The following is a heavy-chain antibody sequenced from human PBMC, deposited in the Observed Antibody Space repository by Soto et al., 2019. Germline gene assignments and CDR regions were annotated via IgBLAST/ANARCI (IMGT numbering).Heavy chain of an antibody. CDR3: ARGLYCGGGCYSHFDY. CDR2: IIPIFGTT. Sequence: VQLVQSGAEVKKPGSSVKVSCKASGGTFSNYPFIWVRQAPGQGLDWMGGIIPIFGTTDYGQRFQGRVTITEDESTNTAYMELSSLRSDDTAVYYCARGLYCGGGCYSHFDYWGQGTVVTVSS. CDR1: GGTFSNYP. V-gene: IGHV1-69*01. D-gene: IGHD2-21*02. J-gene: IGHJ4*02.